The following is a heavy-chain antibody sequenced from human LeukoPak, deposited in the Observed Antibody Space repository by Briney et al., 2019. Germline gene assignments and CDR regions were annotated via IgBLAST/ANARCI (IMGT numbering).Heavy chain of an antibody. CDR2: IGGSGTRT. V-gene: IGHV3-23*01. D-gene: IGHD3-10*01. J-gene: IGHJ5*02. CDR1: GFAFSRND. Sequence: GGSLRLSCAASGFAFSRNDMSWVRQAPGKGLEWVSSIGGSGTRTYYADSVKGRFTISRDTSKNTLYLQMNSLRAEDAAVYYCAKYRGFGDSYDTWGQGTLVTVSS. CDR3: AKYRGFGDSYDT.